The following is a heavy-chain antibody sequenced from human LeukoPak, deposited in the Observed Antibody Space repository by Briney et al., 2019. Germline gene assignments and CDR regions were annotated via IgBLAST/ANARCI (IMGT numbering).Heavy chain of an antibody. CDR3: AREDPQTTVPEGLDD. Sequence: SETLSLTCTVSGGSISNYYWSWIRRSPVKGLEWIGYIYFSGATNYNPSLKSRVTISVDTSKNQFSLKLSSVTAADTAVYYCAREDPQTTVPEGLDDWGQGTTVTVSS. J-gene: IGHJ6*02. CDR2: IYFSGAT. V-gene: IGHV4-59*01. D-gene: IGHD4-17*01. CDR1: GGSISNYY.